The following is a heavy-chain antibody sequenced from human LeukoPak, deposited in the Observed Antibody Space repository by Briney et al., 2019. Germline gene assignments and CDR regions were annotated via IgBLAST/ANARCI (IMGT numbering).Heavy chain of an antibody. D-gene: IGHD4-17*01. CDR2: ISAYNGNT. J-gene: IGHJ4*02. V-gene: IGHV1-18*01. Sequence: ASVKVSCKASGYTFTTYGISWVRQAPGQGLEWMGWISAYNGNTNYAQKLQGRVTMTTDTSTSTAYMELRSLRSDDTAVYYCARDPDYGDYLGAFDYWGQGTLVTVSS. CDR1: GYTFTTYG. CDR3: ARDPDYGDYLGAFDY.